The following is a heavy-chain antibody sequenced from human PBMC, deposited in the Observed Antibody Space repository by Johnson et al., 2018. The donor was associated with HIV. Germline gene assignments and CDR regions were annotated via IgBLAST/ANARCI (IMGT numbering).Heavy chain of an antibody. CDR1: GFTFSNAW. J-gene: IGHJ3*01. Sequence: VQLVESGGGLVKPGGSLRLSCAASGFTFSNAWMSWVRQAPGKGLEWVGRIKSKTDGGTTDYAAPVKGRFTISRDDSKNTLYLLMNSLRGEDTAVYYCARILLGYCRAWGQGTMVTVSS. V-gene: IGHV3-15*01. CDR3: ARILLGYCRA. CDR2: IKSKTDGGTT. D-gene: IGHD2-15*01.